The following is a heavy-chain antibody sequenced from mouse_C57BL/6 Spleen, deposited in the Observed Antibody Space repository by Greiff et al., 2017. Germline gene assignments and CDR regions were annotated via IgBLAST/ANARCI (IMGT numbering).Heavy chain of an antibody. D-gene: IGHD1-1*01. CDR3: ARAPSWYYFDD. J-gene: IGHJ2*01. V-gene: IGHV1-53*01. CDR1: GYTFTSYW. CDR2: INPSNGGT. Sequence: QVQLQQPGTELVKPGASVKLSCKASGYTFTSYWMHWVKQSPGQGLEWIGNINPSNGGTNYNEKFKSKTTLTVDKSSSTAYMQLSSLTSEDSAVYYCARAPSWYYFDDWGQGTTLTVSS.